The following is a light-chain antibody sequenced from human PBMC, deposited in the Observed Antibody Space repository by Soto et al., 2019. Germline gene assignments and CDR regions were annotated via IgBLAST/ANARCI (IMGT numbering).Light chain of an antibody. V-gene: IGKV3-11*01. J-gene: IGKJ1*01. Sequence: EIVLTQSPATLSLSPGERATLSCRASQSVSSYLAWYQQKPGQAPRLLIYDASNRATGIPARFSGSGSGTDFTLTISSLEPEDFAVYYCQLTWTFGQGTKVEIK. CDR2: DAS. CDR3: QLTWT. CDR1: QSVSSY.